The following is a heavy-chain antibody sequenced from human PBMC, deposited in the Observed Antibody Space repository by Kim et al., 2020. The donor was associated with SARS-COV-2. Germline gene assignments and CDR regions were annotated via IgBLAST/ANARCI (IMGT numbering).Heavy chain of an antibody. V-gene: IGHV3-30*04. CDR1: GFTFSSYA. J-gene: IGHJ6*01. CDR2: ISYDGSNK. CDR3: ARVGYSSSWYSVEYYYYY. D-gene: IGHD6-13*01. Sequence: GSLRLSCAASGFTFSSYAMHWVRQAPGKGLEWVAVISYDGSNKYYADSVKGRFTISRDNSKNTLYLQMNSLRAEDTAVYYCARVGYSSSWYSVEYYYYY.